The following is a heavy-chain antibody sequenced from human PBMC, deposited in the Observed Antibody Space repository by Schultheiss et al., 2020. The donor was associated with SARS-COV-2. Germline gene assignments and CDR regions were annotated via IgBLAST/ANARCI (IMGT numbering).Heavy chain of an antibody. J-gene: IGHJ4*02. V-gene: IGHV4-34*01. CDR1: GGSFSGYY. D-gene: IGHD3-22*01. CDR3: AKGSMIVVVITY. Sequence: SETLSLTCAVYGGSFSGYYWGWIRQPPWKGLEWIGSIYYSGSTYYNPSLKSRVTISVDTSKNQFSLKLSSVTAADTAVYYCAKGSMIVVVITYWGQGTLVTVSS. CDR2: IYYSGST.